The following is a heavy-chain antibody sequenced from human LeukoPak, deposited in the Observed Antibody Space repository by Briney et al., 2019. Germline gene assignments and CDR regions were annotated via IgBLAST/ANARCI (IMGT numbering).Heavy chain of an antibody. Sequence: SETLSLTCTVSGVSITTNYWSWIRQPPGKGLELIGYVFSNGDINYNPSLKSRVSISIDTSKNQLSLRLTSVTAADTAVYYCTGHTRVPDNWGHGTLVTVSS. V-gene: IGHV4-59*08. CDR3: TGHTRVPDN. J-gene: IGHJ4*01. D-gene: IGHD3-10*01. CDR2: VFSNGDI. CDR1: GVSITTNY.